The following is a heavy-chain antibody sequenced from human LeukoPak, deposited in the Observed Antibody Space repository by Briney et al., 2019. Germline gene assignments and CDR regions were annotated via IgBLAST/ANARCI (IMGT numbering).Heavy chain of an antibody. D-gene: IGHD6-13*01. Sequence: SETLSLTCTVSNYSISSGYYWGWIRQPPGKGLEWIGSIYHSGSTYYNPSLKNRVTISVDTSKDQFSLSLSSATAADTAVYYCARDSNSFDYWGQGTLVTVSS. CDR2: IYHSGST. V-gene: IGHV4-38-2*02. CDR3: ARDSNSFDY. J-gene: IGHJ4*02. CDR1: NYSISSGYY.